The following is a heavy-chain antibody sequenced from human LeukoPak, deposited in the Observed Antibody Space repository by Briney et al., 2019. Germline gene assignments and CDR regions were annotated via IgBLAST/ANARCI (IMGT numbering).Heavy chain of an antibody. D-gene: IGHD6-6*01. V-gene: IGHV4-59*11. CDR1: GGSISSHY. J-gene: IGHJ6*03. Sequence: SETLSLTCTVSGGSISSHYWSWIRQPPGKGLEWIGYIYYSGSTNYNPSLKSRVNISVDTPKNQFSLKLSSVTAVDTAVYYCARGDSSSFYYYYYMDVWGKGTTVTVSS. CDR2: IYYSGST. CDR3: ARGDSSSFYYYYYMDV.